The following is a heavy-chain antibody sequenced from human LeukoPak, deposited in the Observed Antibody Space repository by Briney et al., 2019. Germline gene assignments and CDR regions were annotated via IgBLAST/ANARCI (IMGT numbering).Heavy chain of an antibody. J-gene: IGHJ4*02. V-gene: IGHV3-30-3*01. Sequence: PGRSLRLSCAASGFTFSSYAMPWVRQAPGKGLEWVAVISYDGSNKYYADSVKGRFTISRDNSKNTLYLQMNSLRAEDTAVYYCARVGGDSSGYAPYYSDYWGQGTLVTVSS. CDR1: GFTFSSYA. CDR3: ARVGGDSSGYAPYYSDY. D-gene: IGHD3-22*01. CDR2: ISYDGSNK.